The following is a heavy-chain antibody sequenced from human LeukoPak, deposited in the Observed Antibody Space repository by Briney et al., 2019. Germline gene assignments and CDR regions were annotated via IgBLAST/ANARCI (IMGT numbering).Heavy chain of an antibody. Sequence: GGSLRLSCAASGFTFSSYWMSWVSQAPGKGLEWVANIKQDGSEKYYVDSVKGRFTISRDNAKNSLYLQMNSLRAEDTAVYFCARAGRDGYSDYWGQGTLVTVSS. CDR2: IKQDGSEK. J-gene: IGHJ4*02. CDR1: GFTFSSYW. CDR3: ARAGRDGYSDY. D-gene: IGHD5-24*01. V-gene: IGHV3-7*01.